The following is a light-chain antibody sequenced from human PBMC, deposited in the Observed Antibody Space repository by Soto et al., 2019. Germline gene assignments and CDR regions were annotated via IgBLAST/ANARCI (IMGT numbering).Light chain of an antibody. Sequence: EIVMTQSPATLSVSPGEGATLSCRASQGIGDTLAWYQQKPGQTPRLLIYDTSIRATGVPARFSGSRSGAEFTLTINRLEPEDFALYYCQQYGSSPPTFGQGTKVDIK. CDR1: QGIGDT. CDR3: QQYGSSPPT. J-gene: IGKJ1*01. V-gene: IGKV3-15*01. CDR2: DTS.